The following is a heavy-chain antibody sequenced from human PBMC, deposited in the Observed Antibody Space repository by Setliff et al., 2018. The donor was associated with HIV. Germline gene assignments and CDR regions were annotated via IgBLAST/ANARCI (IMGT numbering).Heavy chain of an antibody. D-gene: IGHD6-19*01. Sequence: PGESLRLSCAASGFTFSDYYMSWIRQAPGKGLEWVSYISSSGSTIYYADSVKGRFTISRDNAKNSLYLQMNSLRAEDTAVYYCASSWGNSSGWTIDYWGQGTLVTVSS. CDR2: ISSSGSTI. CDR3: ASSWGNSSGWTIDY. CDR1: GFTFSDYY. V-gene: IGHV3-11*01. J-gene: IGHJ4*02.